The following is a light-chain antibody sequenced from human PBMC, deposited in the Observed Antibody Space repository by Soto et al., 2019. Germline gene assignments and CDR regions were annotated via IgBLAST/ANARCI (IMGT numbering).Light chain of an antibody. Sequence: NFMLTQPHSVSESPGKTVTISCTRSSGRITSKYVHWYQQRPGSSPTTVIYEDNRRPSGVPDRFSGSVDSASNSASLTISGLQTEDDADYCCQSYDTNNWVFGGGTKLTVL. CDR2: EDN. CDR1: SGRITSKY. CDR3: QSYDTNNWV. V-gene: IGLV6-57*01. J-gene: IGLJ3*02.